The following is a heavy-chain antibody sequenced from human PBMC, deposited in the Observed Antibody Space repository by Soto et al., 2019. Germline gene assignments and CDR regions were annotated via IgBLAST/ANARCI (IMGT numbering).Heavy chain of an antibody. J-gene: IGHJ4*02. Sequence: EVQLLESGGGLVQPGGSLRLSCAASGFTFSSYAMSWVRQAPGKGLERVSVISGSGGSTYYADSVKGRSTISRDNSKNTLNLQMNSLRAEDTAVYYCARRGSGSYYDYWGQGTLVTVSS. CDR1: GFTFSSYA. CDR3: ARRGSGSYYDY. V-gene: IGHV3-23*01. CDR2: ISGSGGST. D-gene: IGHD1-26*01.